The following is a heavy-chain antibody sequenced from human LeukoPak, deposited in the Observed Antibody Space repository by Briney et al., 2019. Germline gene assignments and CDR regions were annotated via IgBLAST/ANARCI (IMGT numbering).Heavy chain of an antibody. CDR2: INHSGST. CDR1: GGSFSGYY. V-gene: IGHV4-34*01. D-gene: IGHD1-1*01. J-gene: IGHJ4*02. Sequence: PSETLSLTCAVYGGSFSGYYWSWIRQPPGKGLEWIGEINHSGSTNYNPSLKSRVTISVDTSKNQFSLKLSSVTAADTAVYYCARVWNEDYFDDCGQGTLVTVSS. CDR3: ARVWNEDYFDD.